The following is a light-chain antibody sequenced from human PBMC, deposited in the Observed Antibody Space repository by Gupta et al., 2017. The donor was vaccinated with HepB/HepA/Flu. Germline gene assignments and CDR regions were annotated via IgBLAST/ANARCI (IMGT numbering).Light chain of an antibody. CDR3: GTWDSSLSVGV. CDR2: ENN. J-gene: IGLJ2*01. CDR1: SSNIGNNY. V-gene: IGLV1-51*02. Sequence: VLTQPPSVSAAPGLKVTISSSGSSSNIGNNYVSWYQQLPGTAPKVLISENNKRPSGFPDRFSGSKSGTSATLAITGPQTGDEADYYCGTWDSSLSVGVFGGGTKLTVL.